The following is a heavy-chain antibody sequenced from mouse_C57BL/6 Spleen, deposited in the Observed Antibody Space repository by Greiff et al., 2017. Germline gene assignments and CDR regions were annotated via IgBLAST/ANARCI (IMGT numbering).Heavy chain of an antibody. CDR3: AREDGNYEFAY. V-gene: IGHV1-52*01. D-gene: IGHD2-1*01. CDR1: GYTFTSYW. J-gene: IGHJ3*01. Sequence: QVQLKQPGAELVRPGSSVKLSCKASGYTFTSYWMHWVKQRPIQGLEWIGNIDPSDSETHYNQKFKDKATLTVDKSSSTAYMQLSSLTSEDSAVYYCAREDGNYEFAYWGQGTLVTVSA. CDR2: IDPSDSET.